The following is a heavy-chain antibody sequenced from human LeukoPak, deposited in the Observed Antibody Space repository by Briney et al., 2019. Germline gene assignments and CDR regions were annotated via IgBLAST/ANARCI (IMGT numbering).Heavy chain of an antibody. D-gene: IGHD1-14*01. CDR3: ARATISSRAYYYYYMDV. CDR2: TSAYNGNT. Sequence: ASVKVSCKASGYTFTSNGISWVRQAPGQGLEWMGWTSAYNGNTNYAQKLQGRVTMTTDTSTSTAYMELRSLRSDDTAVYYCARATISSRAYYYYYMDVWGKGTTVTVSS. V-gene: IGHV1-18*01. CDR1: GYTFTSNG. J-gene: IGHJ6*03.